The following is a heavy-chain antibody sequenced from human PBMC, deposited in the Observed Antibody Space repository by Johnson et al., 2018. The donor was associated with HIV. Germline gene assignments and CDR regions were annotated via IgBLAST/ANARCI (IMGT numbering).Heavy chain of an antibody. CDR2: ITGSGTVV. CDR1: GFTFSDYY. D-gene: IGHD2-2*01. J-gene: IGHJ3*02. CDR3: ARGGVVHDACDI. Sequence: QVQLVESGGGLVKPGGSLRLSCAASGFTFSDYYMSWIRQAPGKGLEWVSYITGSGTVVYYADSVKGRFTISRDDARNTLYLQLSSLRTEDTAVFYCARGGVVHDACDIWGQGTMVTVSS. V-gene: IGHV3-11*04.